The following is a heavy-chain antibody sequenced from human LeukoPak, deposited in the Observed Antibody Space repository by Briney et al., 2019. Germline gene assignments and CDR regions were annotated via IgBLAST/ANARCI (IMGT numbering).Heavy chain of an antibody. CDR1: GYTFTSYD. D-gene: IGHD6-13*01. CDR2: MKPDSGDT. Sequence: VASVKVSCMASGYTFTSYDIKWVRQAPGQGVEWMGWMKPDSGDTDYAQKFQGRITMTSDTSISTAYMELSSLRSEDTAVYYCSRGPPEISSSDYWGQGTLVTVSS. CDR3: SRGPPEISSSDY. V-gene: IGHV1-8*01. J-gene: IGHJ4*02.